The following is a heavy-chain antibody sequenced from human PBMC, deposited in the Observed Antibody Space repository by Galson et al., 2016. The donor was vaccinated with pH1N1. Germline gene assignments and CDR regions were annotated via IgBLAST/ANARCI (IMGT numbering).Heavy chain of an antibody. CDR3: ASYSSGWYDSFDV. D-gene: IGHD6-19*01. Sequence: SLRLSCAASGFTFSSYWMSWVRQAPGKGLEWVANIKQDGSEKYYVDSVKGRFTISRDNAKNSLYLQMNSLRAEDTAVYYCASYSSGWYDSFDVWGQGTLVTVSS. CDR2: IKQDGSEK. CDR1: GFTFSSYW. V-gene: IGHV3-7*01. J-gene: IGHJ4*02.